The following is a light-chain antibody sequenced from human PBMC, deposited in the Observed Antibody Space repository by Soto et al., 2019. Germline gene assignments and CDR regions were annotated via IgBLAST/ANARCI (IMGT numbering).Light chain of an antibody. CDR3: HHYDNSPLT. CDR2: GAS. Sequence: IVLTKSPCTLSLSPGERDTLSCRASQRVRCGYFAWYQQKSGQAPRLFIVGASSRATGFPDRFSGGGSGPNFTLTISRLEPEDFALDYCHHYDNSPLTSGGGTKVEIK. CDR1: QRVRCGY. V-gene: IGKV3-20*01. J-gene: IGKJ4*01.